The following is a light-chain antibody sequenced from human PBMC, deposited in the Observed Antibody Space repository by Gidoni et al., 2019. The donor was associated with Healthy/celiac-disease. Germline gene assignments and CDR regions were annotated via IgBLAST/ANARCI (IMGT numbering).Light chain of an antibody. CDR2: GAS. Sequence: EIVMTQSPATLSVSPGERATLSCRAGQSASSNLPWYQQTPGQAPRLLIYGASTSATGSPARFSGSGSGTEFTLTISSLQSEDFAVYYCQQYNNWPPLTFXGXTKVEIK. CDR3: QQYNNWPPLT. J-gene: IGKJ4*01. V-gene: IGKV3-15*01. CDR1: QSASSN.